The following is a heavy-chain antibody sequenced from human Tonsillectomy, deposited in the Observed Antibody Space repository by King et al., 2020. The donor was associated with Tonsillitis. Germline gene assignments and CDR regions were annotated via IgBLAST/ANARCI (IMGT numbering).Heavy chain of an antibody. J-gene: IGHJ4*02. V-gene: IGHV3-23*04. D-gene: IGHD3-22*01. CDR1: GFTFSSYA. CDR2: ISGSGGST. Sequence: VQLVESGGGLVQPGGSLRLSCAASGFTFSSYAMNWVRQAPGKGLEWVSAISGSGGSTYYADSVKGRFTISRDNSKNTLYLQMNSLRAEDTAVYYCAKKGVGPYYYDSSGPCDYWGQGTLVTVSS. CDR3: AKKGVGPYYYDSSGPCDY.